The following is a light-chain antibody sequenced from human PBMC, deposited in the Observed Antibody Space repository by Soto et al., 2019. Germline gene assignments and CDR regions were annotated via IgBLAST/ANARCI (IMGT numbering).Light chain of an antibody. V-gene: IGKV1-5*03. CDR2: QAS. CDR3: QQYESLWT. Sequence: DIQMTQSPSTVSASVGDRVTITCRASQSISSWLAWYQQKPGKAPKLLIYQASSLEGGVPARFSGRGSGTEFTLTITGLQPDDFATYYCQQYESLWTFGQGTKVDIK. CDR1: QSISSW. J-gene: IGKJ1*01.